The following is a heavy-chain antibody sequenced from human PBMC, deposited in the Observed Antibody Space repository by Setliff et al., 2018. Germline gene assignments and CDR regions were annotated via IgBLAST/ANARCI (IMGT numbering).Heavy chain of an antibody. V-gene: IGHV4-39*01. D-gene: IGHD1-1*01. CDR3: ARTGTYRYFDY. CDR1: GDSMDSGVYY. J-gene: IGHJ4*02. Sequence: SETLSLTCKVSGDSMDSGVYYWAWIRQPPGKGLEWIGRIYSGGTTYYNSSLKSRVTISVDTSKSQFSLRLNSVTAADTAVYYCARTGTYRYFDYWGRGTLVTVSS. CDR2: IYSGGTT.